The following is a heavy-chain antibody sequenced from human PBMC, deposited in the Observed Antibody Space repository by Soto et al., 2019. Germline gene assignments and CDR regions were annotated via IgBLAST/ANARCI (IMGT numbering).Heavy chain of an antibody. V-gene: IGHV3-23*04. CDR1: GFTFSSYT. CDR2: ISGSGGST. CDR3: AKRNSDGSGELDC. J-gene: IGHJ4*02. Sequence: EVQLVESGGDLVQPGGTLRVSCAASGFTFSSYTMNWVRQAPGKGLEWVSLISGSGGSTYYADSVKVRFTTSRDNSKNTLYLQMNSLRAEDTAVYYCAKRNSDGSGELDCWGQGTLVTVSS. D-gene: IGHD3-10*01.